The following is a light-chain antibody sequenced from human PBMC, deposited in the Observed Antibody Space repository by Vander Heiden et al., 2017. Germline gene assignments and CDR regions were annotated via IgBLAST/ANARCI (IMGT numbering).Light chain of an antibody. Sequence: DIQMTQSPSSLSASVGDRVTITCRASQGISNYLTWYQQKPGKGPKLLIYAASTLQSGVPSRFSGSGPGTDFTLTISILQPEDVATYYCQMCNSAPPYTFRSATKLEIK. CDR3: QMCNSAPPYT. V-gene: IGKV1-27*01. CDR2: AAS. CDR1: QGISNY. J-gene: IGKJ2*01.